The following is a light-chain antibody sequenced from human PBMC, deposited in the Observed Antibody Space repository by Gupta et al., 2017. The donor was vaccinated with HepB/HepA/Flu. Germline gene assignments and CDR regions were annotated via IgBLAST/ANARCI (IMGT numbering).Light chain of an antibody. Sequence: EIVLTQSQATLSLSPGERATLPCRASQSVSSYLAWYQQKPGQAPRLLIYYASNGATCIPARFIGSGSWTDFTLTISSREPEDFAVYYCQQRGNWPLTFGGGTKVEIK. CDR1: QSVSSY. J-gene: IGKJ4*01. CDR2: YAS. V-gene: IGKV3-11*01. CDR3: QQRGNWPLT.